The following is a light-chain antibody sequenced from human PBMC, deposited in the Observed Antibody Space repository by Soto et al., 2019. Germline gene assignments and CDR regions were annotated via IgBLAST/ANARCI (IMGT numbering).Light chain of an antibody. CDR3: GSYTSANTLV. CDR1: SSDVGGYNY. Sequence: QSALTRPASVSGSPGQSITISCTGSSSDVGGYNYVSWYQHYPGKAPKLMIYDVTNRPSGVSDRFSGSKSGNTASLTISGLQAEDEADYYCGSYTSANTLVFGGGTKLTVL. J-gene: IGLJ3*02. V-gene: IGLV2-14*03. CDR2: DVT.